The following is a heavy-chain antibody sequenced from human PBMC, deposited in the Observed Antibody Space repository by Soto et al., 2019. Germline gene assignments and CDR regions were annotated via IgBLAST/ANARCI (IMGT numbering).Heavy chain of an antibody. V-gene: IGHV4-34*01. CDR1: GGSFSGYY. D-gene: IGHD2-2*01. Sequence: SETLSLTCAVYGGSFSGYYWSWIRQPPGKGLEWIGEINHSGSTNYNPSLKSRVTISVDTSKNQFSLKLSSVTAADTAVYYCARGRRIVVVPAARNWFDPWGQGTLVTVSS. J-gene: IGHJ5*02. CDR3: ARGRRIVVVPAARNWFDP. CDR2: INHSGST.